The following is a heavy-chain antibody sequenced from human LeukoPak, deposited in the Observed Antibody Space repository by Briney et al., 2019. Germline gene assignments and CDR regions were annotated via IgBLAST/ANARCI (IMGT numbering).Heavy chain of an antibody. V-gene: IGHV4-31*03. CDR2: IYYSGST. Sequence: SETLSLTCTVSGGSISSGGYYWSWIRQRPGKGLEWTGYIYYSGSTYYNPSLKSRVTISVDTSKNQFSLKLSSVTAADTAVYYCARVVAARPLVWFDPWGQGTLVTVSS. J-gene: IGHJ5*02. D-gene: IGHD6-6*01. CDR1: GGSISSGGYY. CDR3: ARVVAARPLVWFDP.